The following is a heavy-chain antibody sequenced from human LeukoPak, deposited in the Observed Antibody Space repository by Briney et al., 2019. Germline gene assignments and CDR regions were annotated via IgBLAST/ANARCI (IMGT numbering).Heavy chain of an antibody. CDR2: INSDGSST. CDR3: SRYDFDYCMAVGHAPDN. CDR1: GFIFSSYW. D-gene: IGHD4-11*01. Sequence: PGGSLRLSCAASGFIFSSYWMHWVRQAPAKGLVGVSHINSDGSSTSYADSVKGRFTISRDNAKNTLYLQMNSLRAEDRAEYCCSRYDFDYCMAVGHAPDNGGGGTVVSVST. V-gene: IGHV3-74*01. J-gene: IGHJ3*02.